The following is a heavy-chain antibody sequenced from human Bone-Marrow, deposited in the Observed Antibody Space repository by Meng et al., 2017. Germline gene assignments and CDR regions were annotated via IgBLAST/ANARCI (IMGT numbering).Heavy chain of an antibody. V-gene: IGHV4-4*02. Sequence: QVQLQQWGPGLWKPSGTLSLTCAVSGGSISSSNWWSWVRQPPGKGLEWIGEIYHSGSTNYNPSLKSRVTISVDKSKNQFSLKLSSVTAADTAVYYCARGQYFSWWELLPAFWFDPWGQGTLVTVSS. J-gene: IGHJ5*02. D-gene: IGHD1-26*01. CDR2: IYHSGST. CDR3: ARGQYFSWWELLPAFWFDP. CDR1: GGSISSSNW.